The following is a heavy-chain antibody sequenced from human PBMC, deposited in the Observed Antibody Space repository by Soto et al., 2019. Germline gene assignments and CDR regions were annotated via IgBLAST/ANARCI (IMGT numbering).Heavy chain of an antibody. J-gene: IGHJ5*02. V-gene: IGHV4-31*03. CDR3: ATRITVFGLLIPPFDP. Sequence: SETLSLTCTVSGGSISSGGYYWSWIRQHPGKGLEWIGYIYYSGSTYYNPSLKSRVTISVDTSKNQFSLKLSSVTAADTAVYYCATRITVFGLLIPPFDPWGQGTQGTVSS. CDR1: GGSISSGGYY. CDR2: IYYSGST. D-gene: IGHD3-3*01.